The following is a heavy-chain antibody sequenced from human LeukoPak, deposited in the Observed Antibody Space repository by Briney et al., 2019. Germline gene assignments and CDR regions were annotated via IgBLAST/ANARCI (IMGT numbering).Heavy chain of an antibody. CDR3: ARAGAGKRGYSGYDVPTDY. Sequence: GGSLRLSCAASGITFSSYVMTWVRQAPGKGLEWVSSISSSSSYIYYADSVKGRFTISRDNAKNSLYLQMNSLRAEDTAVYYCARAGAGKRGYSGYDVPTDYWGQGTLVTVSS. CDR1: GITFSSYV. D-gene: IGHD5-12*01. J-gene: IGHJ4*02. V-gene: IGHV3-21*01. CDR2: ISSSSSYI.